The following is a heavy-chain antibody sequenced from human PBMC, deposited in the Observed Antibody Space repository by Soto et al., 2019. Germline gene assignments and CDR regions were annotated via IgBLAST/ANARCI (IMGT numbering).Heavy chain of an antibody. J-gene: IGHJ6*02. V-gene: IGHV4-34*01. Sequence: SETLSLTCAVNTGSFTGHFWGWIRQPPGKGLEWIGEINPTRGTNYNPSLKSRVAISIEMSTNQFSLTLSSVTAADTAVYYCARVVVANNGMDVWGQGTTVTVS. CDR3: ARVVVANNGMDV. CDR2: INPTRGT. D-gene: IGHD2-15*01. CDR1: TGSFTGHF.